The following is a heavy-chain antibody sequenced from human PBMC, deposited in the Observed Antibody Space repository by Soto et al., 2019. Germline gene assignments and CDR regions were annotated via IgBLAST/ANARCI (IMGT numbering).Heavy chain of an antibody. Sequence: GGSLRLSCAASGFVFSNAWMNWVRQAPGKGLEWVARIKSKWNGGTIDYAAPVKGRFTISRDDSTSTLYVQMNSLKIEDTAVYYCATDLNNSPNYWGQGTLVTVSS. CDR2: IKSKWNGGTI. CDR3: ATDLNNSPNY. J-gene: IGHJ4*02. V-gene: IGHV3-15*07. CDR1: GFVFSNAW.